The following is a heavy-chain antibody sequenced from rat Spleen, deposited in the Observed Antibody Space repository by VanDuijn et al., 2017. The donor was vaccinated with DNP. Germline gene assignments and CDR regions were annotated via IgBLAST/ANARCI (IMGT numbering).Heavy chain of an antibody. V-gene: IGHV4-2*01. J-gene: IGHJ2*01. D-gene: IGHD1-11*01. CDR1: GFNFNDYW. CDR3: ERGPNYGGYADYFDY. CDR2: INKDSSTI. Sequence: EVKLVESGGGLVQPGRSLKLSCAASGFNFNDYWMGWVRQAPGKGLEWIGQINKDSSTITYIPSLKDKFTISRDNDQNTRYLQMSKLGSEDTAIYYCERGPNYGGYADYFDYWGQGVMVTVSS.